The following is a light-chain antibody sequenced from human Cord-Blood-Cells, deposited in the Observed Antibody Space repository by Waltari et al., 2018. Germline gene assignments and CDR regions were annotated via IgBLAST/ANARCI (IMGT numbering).Light chain of an antibody. V-gene: IGLV3-1*01. Sequence: SYELTQPPSVSVAPGHTARLTRAVETLGVKDACWYKHKPDQSPVLVTDQDSKRPSGIPELFSGSNSGNTATLTISGTQAMDEADYYCQAWDSSTLVFGGGTKLTVL. CDR2: QDS. CDR3: QAWDSSTLV. CDR1: TLGVKD. J-gene: IGLJ2*01.